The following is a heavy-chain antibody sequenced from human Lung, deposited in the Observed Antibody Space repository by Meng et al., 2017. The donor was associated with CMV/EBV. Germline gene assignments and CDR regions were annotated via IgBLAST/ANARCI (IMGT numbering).Heavy chain of an antibody. D-gene: IGHD3-10*01. Sequence: ASXXVSCKASGYTFTGYYIHWVRQAPGQGLEWMGWINPKSGDTNYAQKFQGRVSMTRDTSITTGYMELRSLRSDDTAVYYCAREQAGDYGSGQDAFDIWGQGTMVTVSS. CDR3: AREQAGDYGSGQDAFDI. CDR2: INPKSGDT. CDR1: GYTFTGYY. V-gene: IGHV1-2*02. J-gene: IGHJ3*02.